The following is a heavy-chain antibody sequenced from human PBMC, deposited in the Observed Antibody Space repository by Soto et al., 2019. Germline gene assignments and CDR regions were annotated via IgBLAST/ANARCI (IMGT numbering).Heavy chain of an antibody. CDR2: INSDGSST. CDR3: ATILGYCSSTSCSDY. Sequence: EVQLVESGGGLVQPGGSLRLSCAASGFTFSSYWMHWVRQAPGKGLVWVSRINSDGSSTSYADSVKGRFTISRDNAKNTLYLQMNSLRAEDTAVYYCATILGYCSSTSCSDYWGQGTLVTVSS. D-gene: IGHD2-2*01. CDR1: GFTFSSYW. V-gene: IGHV3-74*01. J-gene: IGHJ4*02.